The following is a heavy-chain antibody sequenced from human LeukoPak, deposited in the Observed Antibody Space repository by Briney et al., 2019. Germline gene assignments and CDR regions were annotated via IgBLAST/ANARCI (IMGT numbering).Heavy chain of an antibody. CDR1: VFTFTVPA. CDR3: TSSAAGQRGGY. CDR2: IRSKANSYAT. V-gene: IGHV3-73*01. Sequence: GGSLRLSCAASVFTFTVPAMHWVRQASGKGLEWVGRIRSKANSYATAYAASVKGRFTISRDDSKNTAYLQMNSLKTEDTAVYYCTSSAAGQRGGYWGQGTLVTVSS. D-gene: IGHD6-13*01. J-gene: IGHJ4*02.